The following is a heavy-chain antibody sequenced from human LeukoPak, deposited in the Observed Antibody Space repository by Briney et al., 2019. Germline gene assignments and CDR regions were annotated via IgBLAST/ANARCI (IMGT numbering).Heavy chain of an antibody. V-gene: IGHV4-34*01. CDR2: VNHGGSS. CDR1: GGSFSGYY. D-gene: IGHD3-10*01. Sequence: SETLSLTCAVYGGSFSGYYWSWVRQPPGKGLEWIGEVNHGGSSNYNPSLKSRVTISVDTSKNHFSLKLTSVTAADTAVYYCARGRFIIDPWGQGTLVTVCS. CDR3: ARGRFIIDP. J-gene: IGHJ5*02.